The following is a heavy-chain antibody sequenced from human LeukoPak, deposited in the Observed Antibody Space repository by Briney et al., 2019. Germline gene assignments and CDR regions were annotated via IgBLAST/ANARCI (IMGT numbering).Heavy chain of an antibody. CDR3: ARLVRGYYDSSGYPDY. Sequence: PSETLSLTCTVSGGSISSSSYYWGWIRQPPGKGLEWIGSIYYSGSTYYNPSLKSRVTISVDTSKNQFSLKLSSVTAADTAVYYCARLVRGYYDSSGYPDYWGQGTLVTVSS. CDR1: GGSISSSSYY. D-gene: IGHD3-22*01. J-gene: IGHJ4*02. CDR2: IYYSGST. V-gene: IGHV4-39*01.